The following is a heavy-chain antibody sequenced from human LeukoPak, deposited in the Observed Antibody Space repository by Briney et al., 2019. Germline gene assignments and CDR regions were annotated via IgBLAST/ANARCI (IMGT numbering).Heavy chain of an antibody. CDR2: IYYSGST. D-gene: IGHD5-12*01. Sequence: PSETLSLTCTVSGGSISSSSYHWGWIRQPPGKGLEWIGSIYYSGSTYYNPSLKSRVTISVDTSKNQFSLKLSSVTAADTAVYYCAREARDSGWLRFRHYYYYYMDVWGKGTTVTVSS. CDR1: GGSISSSSYH. CDR3: AREARDSGWLRFRHYYYYYMDV. V-gene: IGHV4-39*07. J-gene: IGHJ6*03.